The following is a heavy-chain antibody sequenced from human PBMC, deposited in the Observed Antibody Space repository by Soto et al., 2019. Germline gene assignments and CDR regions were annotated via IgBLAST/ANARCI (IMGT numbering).Heavy chain of an antibody. CDR1: GFTFSSYG. V-gene: IGHV3-33*01. J-gene: IGHJ6*03. Sequence: GGSLRLSCAASGFTFSSYGMHWVRQAPGKGLEWVAVIWYDGSNKYYADSVKGRFTISRDNSKNTLYLQMNSLRAEDTAVYYCARGGITMVRGVRSQTYMDVWGKGTTVTVSS. CDR3: ARGGITMVRGVRSQTYMDV. CDR2: IWYDGSNK. D-gene: IGHD3-10*01.